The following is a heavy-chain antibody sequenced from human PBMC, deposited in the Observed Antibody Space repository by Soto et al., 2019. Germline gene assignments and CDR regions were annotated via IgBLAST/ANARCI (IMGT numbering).Heavy chain of an antibody. V-gene: IGHV1-2*02. Sequence: ASVKVTCKDSGYTFTGYYMQWVRQAPGQGLEWMGWINPNSGGTNYAQKFQGRVTMTRDTSISTAYMELSRLRSDDTAVYYCASVPTAQKGYYYYGIDVWGQGTTVTVSS. J-gene: IGHJ6*02. D-gene: IGHD5-18*01. CDR1: GYTFTGYY. CDR2: INPNSGGT. CDR3: ASVPTAQKGYYYYGIDV.